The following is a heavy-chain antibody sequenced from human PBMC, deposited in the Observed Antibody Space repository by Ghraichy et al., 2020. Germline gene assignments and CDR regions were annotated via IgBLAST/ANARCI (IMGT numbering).Heavy chain of an antibody. V-gene: IGHV3-33*01. CDR3: ARDASYGSFDY. CDR1: GFTFSNYG. Sequence: GGSLRLSCAASGFTFSNYGMHWVRQAPGKGLEWVAGIWYDGSKKIYADSVKGRFAVSRDNSKNTLDLQMNSLRAEDTAVYYCARDASYGSFDYWGQGTLVTVSS. J-gene: IGHJ4*02. CDR2: IWYDGSKK. D-gene: IGHD5-18*01.